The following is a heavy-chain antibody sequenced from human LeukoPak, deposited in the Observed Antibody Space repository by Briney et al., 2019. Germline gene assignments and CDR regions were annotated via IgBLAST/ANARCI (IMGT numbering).Heavy chain of an antibody. Sequence: ASVKVSCKASGYTFTGYYMHWVRQAPGQGLEWMGWINPNSGGTNYAQKFQGRVTMTRDMSTSTVYMELSSLRSEDTAVYYCARGYVQGAWFDPWGQGTLVTVSS. CDR3: ARGYVQGAWFDP. D-gene: IGHD3-16*01. CDR1: GYTFTGYY. CDR2: INPNSGGT. V-gene: IGHV1-2*02. J-gene: IGHJ5*02.